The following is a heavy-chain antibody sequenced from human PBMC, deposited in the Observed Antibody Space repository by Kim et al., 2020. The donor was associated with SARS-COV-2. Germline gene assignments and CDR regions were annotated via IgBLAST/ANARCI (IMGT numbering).Heavy chain of an antibody. CDR3: VRPGIAAGDYFFDH. J-gene: IGHJ4*02. Sequence: GESLKISCRAFGYRFTSYWIGWVRQKPGKGLEWVGIVNPTDSDVKYNSAFRGQVTISADQSISTAFLQWSSLQASDTATYYCVRPGIAAGDYFFDHRGPG. CDR2: VNPTDSDV. CDR1: GYRFTSYW. V-gene: IGHV5-51*01. D-gene: IGHD6-13*01.